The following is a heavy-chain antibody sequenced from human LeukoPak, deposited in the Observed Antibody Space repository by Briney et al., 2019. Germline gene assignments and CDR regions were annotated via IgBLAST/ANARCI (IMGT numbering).Heavy chain of an antibody. CDR3: VRDLILVWTPGDDFDH. D-gene: IGHD3-16*01. CDR1: GFTFSNYW. V-gene: IGHV3-74*01. CDR2: INERGSII. J-gene: IGHJ4*02. Sequence: GGSLRLSCAASGFTFSNYWMHWVRQAPGKGGEWVSRINERGSIINYADSVKGGLIISRENPRNTLYLQMNSLTAEDTAVYYCVRDLILVWTPGDDFDHWAQGPLVPVSS.